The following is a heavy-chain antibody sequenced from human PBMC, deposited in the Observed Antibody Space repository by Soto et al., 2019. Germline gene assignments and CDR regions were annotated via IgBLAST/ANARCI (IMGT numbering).Heavy chain of an antibody. D-gene: IGHD6-13*01. CDR2: ISYDGSNK. J-gene: IGHJ4*02. V-gene: IGHV3-30*18. CDR1: GVTFSSYG. Sequence: GGSLRLSCAASGVTFSSYGMHWVRQAPGKGLEWVAVISYDGSNKYFAESVKGRFTISRDNSNNTLSLQMNSLRAEDTGVYYCAKSRLRYSSSWLLFDYWGQGTLVTVSS. CDR3: AKSRLRYSSSWLLFDY.